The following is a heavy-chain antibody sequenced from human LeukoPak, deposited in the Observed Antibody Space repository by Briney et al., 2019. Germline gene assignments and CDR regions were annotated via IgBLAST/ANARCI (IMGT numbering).Heavy chain of an antibody. V-gene: IGHV3-23*01. CDR1: GFTFSSYV. CDR3: ASRHCSGENCYAGPLDF. J-gene: IGHJ4*02. Sequence: GGSVSLSCAASGFTFSSYVMSWVGQAPGKGLEWVSSISGSGGSTYYADSVKGRFTIPRDNSKNTLYLQMNSLRAEDTAVYYCASRHCSGENCYAGPLDFWGQGIQVTVSS. CDR2: ISGSGGST. D-gene: IGHD2-8*02.